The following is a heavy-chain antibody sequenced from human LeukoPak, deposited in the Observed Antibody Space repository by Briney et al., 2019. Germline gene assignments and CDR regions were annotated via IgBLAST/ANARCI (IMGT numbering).Heavy chain of an antibody. J-gene: IGHJ4*02. D-gene: IGHD3-10*01. V-gene: IGHV3-33*06. CDR3: AKEYGSGRYYFDY. CDR2: IWYDGSNK. Sequence: GGSLRLSCAASGFTFSSYGMHWVRQAPGKGLEWVAVIWYDGSNKYYADSVKGRFTISRDNSKNTRYLQMNSLRAEDTAVYYCAKEYGSGRYYFDYWGQGTLVTVSS. CDR1: GFTFSSYG.